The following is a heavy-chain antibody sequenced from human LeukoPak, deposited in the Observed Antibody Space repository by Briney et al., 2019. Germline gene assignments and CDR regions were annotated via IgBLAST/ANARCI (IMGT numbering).Heavy chain of an antibody. CDR3: ARGHTGYSSSWSFRSRVYNWFDP. Sequence: SETLSLTCAVSGGSISSSNWWSWVRQPPGKGLEWIGEIYHSGSTNYNPSLKSRVTISVDKSKNQFSLKLSSVTAADTAVYYCARGHTGYSSSWSFRSRVYNWFDPWGQGTLVTVSS. V-gene: IGHV4-4*02. CDR2: IYHSGST. CDR1: GGSISSSNW. D-gene: IGHD6-13*01. J-gene: IGHJ5*02.